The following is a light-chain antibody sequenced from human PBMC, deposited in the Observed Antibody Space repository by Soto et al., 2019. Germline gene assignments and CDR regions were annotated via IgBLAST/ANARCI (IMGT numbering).Light chain of an antibody. CDR2: DAS. V-gene: IGKV1-5*01. CDR3: QQYNSYSWT. CDR1: QTSSSW. Sequence: DIQRTQSPSTLSASVGDRVTISCRAIQTSSSWLAWYQQKPGKAPKPMIYDASILESGVPSRFSGSGSGTEFTLTISSLQPDDFANYYCQQYNSYSWTFGQGTKVEIK. J-gene: IGKJ1*01.